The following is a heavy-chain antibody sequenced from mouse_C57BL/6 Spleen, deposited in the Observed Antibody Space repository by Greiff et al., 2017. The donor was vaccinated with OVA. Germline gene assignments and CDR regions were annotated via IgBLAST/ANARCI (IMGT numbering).Heavy chain of an antibody. CDR3: ARSRWVLRGFDY. D-gene: IGHD2-3*01. V-gene: IGHV1-26*01. CDR1: GYTFTDYY. J-gene: IGHJ2*01. CDR2: INPNNGGT. Sequence: EVQLHQSGPELVQPGASVKISCKASGYTFTDYYMNWVKQSHGKSLEWIGDINPNNGGTSYNQKFKGKATWTVDKSSSTAYMGRRSLTSEDSAVYSCARSRWVLRGFDYWGQGTTLTVSS.